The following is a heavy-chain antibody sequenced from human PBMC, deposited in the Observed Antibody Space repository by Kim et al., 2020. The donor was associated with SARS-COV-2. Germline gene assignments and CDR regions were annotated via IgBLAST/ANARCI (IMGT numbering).Heavy chain of an antibody. J-gene: IGHJ4*02. V-gene: IGHV3-9*01. CDR3: AKRGNGADDY. D-gene: IGHD3-16*01. CDR2: SI. Sequence: SIGYADSVKGRFTISRDNAKNSLYLQMNSLRAEDTALYYCAKRGNGADDYWGQGTLVTVSS.